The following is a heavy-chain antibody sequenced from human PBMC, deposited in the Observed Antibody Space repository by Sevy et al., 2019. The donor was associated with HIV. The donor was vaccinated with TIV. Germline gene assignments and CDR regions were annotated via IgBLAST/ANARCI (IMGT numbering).Heavy chain of an antibody. CDR2: ISYDGSHK. CDR3: ARDAGYSIGSYPGY. D-gene: IGHD6-19*01. Sequence: GGSLRLSCAASGFTFSTHGIHWVRQAPGQGLEWVAVISYDGSHKYYGDSVKGRFTISRDNSKNTLYLQMNNLRPEDTALYYCARDAGYSIGSYPGYWGQGTLVTVSS. J-gene: IGHJ4*02. V-gene: IGHV3-30*03. CDR1: GFTFSTHG.